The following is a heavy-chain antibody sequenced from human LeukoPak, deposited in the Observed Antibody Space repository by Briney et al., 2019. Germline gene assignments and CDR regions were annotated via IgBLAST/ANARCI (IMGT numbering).Heavy chain of an antibody. CDR3: ARVEMATINL. J-gene: IGHJ4*02. D-gene: IGHD5-24*01. V-gene: IGHV4-59*01. Sequence: SETLSLTCTGSGGSISSYYWSWIRQPPGKGLEWIGYIYYSGSTNYNPSLKSRVTISVDTSKNQFSLKLRSVTAADTAVYYCARVEMATINLWGQGTLVTVSS. CDR1: GGSISSYY. CDR2: IYYSGST.